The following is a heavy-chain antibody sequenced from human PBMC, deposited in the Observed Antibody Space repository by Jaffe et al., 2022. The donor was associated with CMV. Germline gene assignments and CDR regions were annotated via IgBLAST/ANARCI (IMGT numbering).Heavy chain of an antibody. J-gene: IGHJ4*02. CDR3: ARAPARYYYDSSGYYLDY. V-gene: IGHV1-18*01. CDR2: ISAYNGNT. CDR1: GYTFTSYG. Sequence: QVQLVQSGAEVKKPGASVKVSCKASGYTFTSYGISWVRQAPGQGLEWMGWISAYNGNTNYAQKLQGRVTMTTDTSTSTAYMELRSLRSDDTAVYYCARAPARYYYDSSGYYLDYWGQGTLVTVSS. D-gene: IGHD3-22*01.